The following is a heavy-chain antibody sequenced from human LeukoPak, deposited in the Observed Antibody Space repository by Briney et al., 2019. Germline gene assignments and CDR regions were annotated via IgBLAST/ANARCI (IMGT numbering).Heavy chain of an antibody. CDR1: GGTFSSYA. CDR3: ARKTLAVAGTFDAFDT. Sequence: SVKVSCKASGGTFSSYAISWVRQAPGQGLERVGRIIPIFGTANYAQKFQGRVTITTDESTSTAYMELSSLRSEDTAVYYCARKTLAVAGTFDAFDTWGQGTMVTVSS. CDR2: IIPIFGTA. J-gene: IGHJ3*02. V-gene: IGHV1-69*05. D-gene: IGHD6-19*01.